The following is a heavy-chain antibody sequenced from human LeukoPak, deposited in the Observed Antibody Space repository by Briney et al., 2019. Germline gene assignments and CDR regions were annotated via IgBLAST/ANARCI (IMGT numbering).Heavy chain of an antibody. CDR3: AKDRGLYDYGDLLPRDAFDI. V-gene: IGHV4-4*07. J-gene: IGHJ3*02. Sequence: SETLSLTCTVSGGSITGYYWSWIRRPAGKELEWVGRTYTTGTTSSNPSLKSRVTMSLDTSKSLFSLKLTSVTAADTAVYYCAKDRGLYDYGDLLPRDAFDIWGQGKIVIVSS. D-gene: IGHD4-17*01. CDR1: GGSITGYY. CDR2: TYTTGTT.